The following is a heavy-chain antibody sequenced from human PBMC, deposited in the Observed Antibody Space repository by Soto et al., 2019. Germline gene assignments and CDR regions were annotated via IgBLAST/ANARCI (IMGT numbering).Heavy chain of an antibody. CDR2: FDPEDGET. CDR1: GYTLTELS. V-gene: IGHV1-24*01. D-gene: IGHD2-8*01. J-gene: IGHJ5*02. Sequence: ASVKVSCKVSGYTLTELSMHWVRQAPGKGLEWMGGFDPEDGETIYAQKFQGRVTMTEDTSTDTAYMELSSLRSEDTAVYYCATPSTAYCTNGVCYSNWFDPWGQGTLVTSPQ. CDR3: ATPSTAYCTNGVCYSNWFDP.